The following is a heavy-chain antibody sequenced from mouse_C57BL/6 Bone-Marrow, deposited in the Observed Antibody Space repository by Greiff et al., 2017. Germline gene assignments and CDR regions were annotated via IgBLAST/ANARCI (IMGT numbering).Heavy chain of an antibody. J-gene: IGHJ4*01. V-gene: IGHV1-78*01. CDR1: GYTFTDHT. Sequence: QVQLQQSDAELVKPGASVKISCKVSGYTFTDHTIHWMKQRPEQGLEWIGYIYPRDGSTKYNEKFKGKAKLTADKSSSTAYMQRNSLTSEDSAVYFCARTDYGSSPYYYAMDYWGQGTSVTVSS. D-gene: IGHD1-1*01. CDR3: ARTDYGSSPYYYAMDY. CDR2: IYPRDGST.